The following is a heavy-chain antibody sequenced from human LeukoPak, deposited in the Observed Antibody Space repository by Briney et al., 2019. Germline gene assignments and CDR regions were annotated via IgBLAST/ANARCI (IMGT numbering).Heavy chain of an antibody. CDR1: GFTFDDYA. Sequence: QPGRSLRLSCAASGFTFDDYAMHWVRQAPGKGLEWVSGISWNSGSTGYADSVKGRFTISRDNAKNSLYLQMNSLRAEDMALYYCAKDNTRWGRPGAFDIWGQGTMVTVSS. J-gene: IGHJ3*02. D-gene: IGHD7-27*01. CDR2: ISWNSGST. V-gene: IGHV3-9*03. CDR3: AKDNTRWGRPGAFDI.